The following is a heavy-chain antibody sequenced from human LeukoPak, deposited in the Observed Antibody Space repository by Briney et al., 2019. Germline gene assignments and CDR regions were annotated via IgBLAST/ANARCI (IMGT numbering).Heavy chain of an antibody. J-gene: IGHJ4*02. Sequence: GGSLRLSCAASGFTFSSYGMSWVRQAPGKGLEWVSAISGSGGSTYYADSVKGRFTISRDNSKNTLYLQMNSLRAEDTALYYCARGLASLPDSIDYWGQGTLVTVSS. V-gene: IGHV3-23*01. CDR2: ISGSGGST. D-gene: IGHD2-15*01. CDR1: GFTFSSYG. CDR3: ARGLASLPDSIDY.